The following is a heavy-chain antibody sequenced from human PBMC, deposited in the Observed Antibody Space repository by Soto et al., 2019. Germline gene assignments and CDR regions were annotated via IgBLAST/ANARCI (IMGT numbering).Heavy chain of an antibody. Sequence: PSETLSLTCTVSGGSISSYYWSWIRQPPGKGLEWIGYIYYSGSTNYNPSLKSRVTISVDTSKNQFSLKLSSVTAADTAVYYCARGNRTMVRGRDAFDIWGQGTMVTVSS. CDR2: IYYSGST. J-gene: IGHJ3*02. D-gene: IGHD3-10*01. CDR1: GGSISSYY. V-gene: IGHV4-59*01. CDR3: ARGNRTMVRGRDAFDI.